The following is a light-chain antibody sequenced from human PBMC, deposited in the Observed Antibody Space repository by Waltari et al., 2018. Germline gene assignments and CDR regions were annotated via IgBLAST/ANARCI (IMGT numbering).Light chain of an antibody. CDR2: GAS. Sequence: EIVLTQSPGTMSLSPGDRTTLSCSASQTVSSNYLAWYQQKIGKAPRLLIYGASSRATGTPDRFSGGGSGTDFTLTISRLEPEDFAVYFCQQYGASPLTFGGGTKVEIK. J-gene: IGKJ4*01. V-gene: IGKV3-20*01. CDR1: QTVSSNY. CDR3: QQYGASPLT.